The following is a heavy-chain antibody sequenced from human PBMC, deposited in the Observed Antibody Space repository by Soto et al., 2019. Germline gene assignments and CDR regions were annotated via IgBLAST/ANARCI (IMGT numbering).Heavy chain of an antibody. V-gene: IGHV3-53*01. CDR3: ARDKRYYYYGMDV. CDR2: IYGGLTT. J-gene: IGHJ6*02. Sequence: EVQLVESGGGLIQPGGSLRLSCAASGFTVSSTYMTWVRQAPGKGLEWVSVIYGGLTTSYADSVKGRFTISRDNSKNTLYLQMNSLRAEDTAVYYCARDKRYYYYGMDVWGQGTTVTVSS. CDR1: GFTVSSTY.